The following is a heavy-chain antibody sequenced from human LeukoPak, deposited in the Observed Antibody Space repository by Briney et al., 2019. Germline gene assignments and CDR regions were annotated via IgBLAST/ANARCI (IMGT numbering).Heavy chain of an antibody. CDR3: ARVGGYRFDY. D-gene: IGHD5-18*01. Sequence: SETLSLTCAVYGGSFSGYYWSWIRQPPGKGLEWIGEINHSVSTNYNPSLKSRVTISVDTSKNQFSLKLSSVTAADTAVYYCARVGGYRFDYWGQGTLVTVSS. V-gene: IGHV4-34*01. CDR1: GGSFSGYY. J-gene: IGHJ4*02. CDR2: INHSVST.